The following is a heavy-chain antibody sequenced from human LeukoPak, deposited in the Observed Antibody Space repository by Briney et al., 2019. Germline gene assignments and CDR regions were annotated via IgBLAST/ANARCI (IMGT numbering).Heavy chain of an antibody. D-gene: IGHD3-22*01. CDR1: GFTFSSYD. V-gene: IGHV3-23*01. Sequence: HTGGSLRLSCAASGFTFSSYDMSWVRQAPGKGLEWVSTMSASGGSTYYADSVKGRFTISRDNSKNTLYLQMNSLRAEDTAVYYCAKYDSSGYYYVVFDYWGQGTLVTVSS. J-gene: IGHJ4*02. CDR3: AKYDSSGYYYVVFDY. CDR2: MSASGGST.